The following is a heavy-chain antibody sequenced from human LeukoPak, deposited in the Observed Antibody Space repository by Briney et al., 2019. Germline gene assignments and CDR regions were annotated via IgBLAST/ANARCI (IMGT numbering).Heavy chain of an antibody. D-gene: IGHD2-21*01. CDR3: ARAGDCGGDCYFDY. CDR1: GYSFTSYG. V-gene: IGHV1-69*13. Sequence: SVKVSCKASGYSFTSYGISWVRQAPGQGLEWMGGIIPIFGTANYAQKFQGRVTITADESTSTAYMELSSLRSEDTAVYYCARAGDCGGDCYFDYWGQGTLVTVSS. J-gene: IGHJ4*03. CDR2: IIPIFGTA.